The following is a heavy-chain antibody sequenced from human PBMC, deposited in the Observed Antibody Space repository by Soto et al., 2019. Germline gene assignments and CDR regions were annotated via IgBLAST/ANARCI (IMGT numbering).Heavy chain of an antibody. V-gene: IGHV3-23*01. CDR2: ITNSGGNT. J-gene: IGHJ6*02. Sequence: PEGSLRLSCATSGFTFSSYAMTWVRQAPGKGLEWVSSITNSGGNTYYADSVKGRFTISRDNSKNTLSLQMNSLRAEDTAVYYCAKPPPNYGMDVWGQGTTVTVSS. CDR1: GFTFSSYA. CDR3: AKPPPNYGMDV.